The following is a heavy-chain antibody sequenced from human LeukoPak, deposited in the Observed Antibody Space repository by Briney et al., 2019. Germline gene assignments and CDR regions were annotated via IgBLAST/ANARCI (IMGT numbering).Heavy chain of an antibody. CDR2: IYPGDSDT. D-gene: IGHD1-26*01. CDR3: ARRGVGATMLYSFDY. Sequence: KVSCKASGYSFTSYWIGWVRQMPGKGLEWMGIIYPGDSDTRYSPSFQGQVTISADKSISTAYLQWSSLKASDTAMYYCARRGVGATMLYSFDYWGQGTLVTVSS. J-gene: IGHJ4*02. V-gene: IGHV5-51*01. CDR1: GYSFTSYW.